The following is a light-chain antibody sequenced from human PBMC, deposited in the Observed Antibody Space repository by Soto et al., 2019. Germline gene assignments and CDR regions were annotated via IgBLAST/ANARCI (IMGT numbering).Light chain of an antibody. Sequence: QSVLTQPPSVSGAPGQRVTISCTGSSSNIGAGYEAHWYQQVPGTAPKLLIYENNNRPSGVPDRFSGSKSGTSASLAITGLHAEHEAEYYCQSYDSSLSGYVFGTGTKLTVL. CDR3: QSYDSSLSGYV. CDR2: ENN. J-gene: IGLJ1*01. V-gene: IGLV1-40*01. CDR1: SSNIGAGYE.